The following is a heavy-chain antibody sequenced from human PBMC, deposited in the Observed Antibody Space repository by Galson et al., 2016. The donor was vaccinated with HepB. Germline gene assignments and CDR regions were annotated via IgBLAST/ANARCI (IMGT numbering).Heavy chain of an antibody. D-gene: IGHD3-10*01. Sequence: ALVKPTQTLTLSCTFSGLSLSTSGMCLGWIRQPPGKALEWLALIDLENDKYYSPSLKTRLTISKDTSKNQVVLTMTNMDPADTGTYYCARVSMLRGVTLERGRWGHFYGLDVWGPGTTVTVSS. V-gene: IGHV2-70*01. CDR1: GLSLSTSGMC. CDR3: ARVSMLRGVTLERGRWGHFYGLDV. CDR2: IDLENDK. J-gene: IGHJ6*02.